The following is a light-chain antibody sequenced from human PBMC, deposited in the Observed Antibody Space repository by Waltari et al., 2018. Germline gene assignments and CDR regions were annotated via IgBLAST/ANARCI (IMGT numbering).Light chain of an antibody. CDR1: QSISSY. CDR3: QQRSKSFT. Sequence: EIVLKQSPATLSLSPGDSATLSCRASQSISSYLAWYQQKPGQAPRLLIYDASTRATGIPARFSGSGSVTEFTLTISSLGPEDFAIYYCQQRSKSFTFGPGTKVDMK. V-gene: IGKV3-11*01. CDR2: DAS. J-gene: IGKJ3*01.